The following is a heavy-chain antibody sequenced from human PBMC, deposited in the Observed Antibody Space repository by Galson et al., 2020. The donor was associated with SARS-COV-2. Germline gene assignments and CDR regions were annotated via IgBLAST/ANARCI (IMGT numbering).Heavy chain of an antibody. V-gene: IGHV3-30*04. CDR2: ISYDGSNK. CDR3: ARDNGSGRWLVQGHFDY. D-gene: IGHD6-19*01. Sequence: GGSLRLSCAASGFTFSSYAMHWVRQAPGKGLEWVAVISYDGSNKYYADSVKGRFTISRDNSKNTLYLQMNSLRAEDTAVYYCARDNGSGRWLVQGHFDYWGQGTLVTVSS. J-gene: IGHJ4*02. CDR1: GFTFSSYA.